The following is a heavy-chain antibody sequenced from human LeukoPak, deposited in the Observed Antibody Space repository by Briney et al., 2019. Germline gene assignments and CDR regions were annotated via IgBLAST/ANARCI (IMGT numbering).Heavy chain of an antibody. CDR3: ARTAVGGNSGYAHSYYFDY. J-gene: IGHJ4*02. CDR2: ISSSSSSI. CDR1: GFTFSSNA. D-gene: IGHD5-12*01. Sequence: GGSLRLSCAASGFTFSSNAMNWVRQAPGHGLEWFSYISSSSSSIYYAASVKGRFTISRDNAKNSLYLQMNSLRDEDTAVYCCARTAVGGNSGYAHSYYFDYWGQGTLVTVSS. V-gene: IGHV3-48*02.